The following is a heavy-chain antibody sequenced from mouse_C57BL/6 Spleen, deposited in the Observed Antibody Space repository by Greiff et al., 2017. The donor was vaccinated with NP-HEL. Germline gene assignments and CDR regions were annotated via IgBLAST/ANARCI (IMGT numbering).Heavy chain of an antibody. V-gene: IGHV1-55*01. CDR3: ARNNWDDGGYFDY. D-gene: IGHD4-1*01. Sequence: QVQLQQPGAELVKPGASVKMSCKASGYTFTSYWITWVKQRPGQGLEWIGDIYPGSGSTNYNEKFKSKATLAVDTSSSAAYMQLSSLTSEDSAVYYCARNNWDDGGYFDYWGQGTTLTVSS. J-gene: IGHJ2*01. CDR1: GYTFTSYW. CDR2: IYPGSGST.